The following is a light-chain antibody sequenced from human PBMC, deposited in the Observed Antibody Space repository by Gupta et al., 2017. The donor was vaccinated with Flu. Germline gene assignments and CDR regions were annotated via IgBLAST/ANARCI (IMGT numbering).Light chain of an antibody. CDR3: QQYGSSPPFT. Sequence: EIVLTQSPATLSLSPGEGATLSCGASQSVSNNFLAWYQQKPGLAPRLLIYDASSRATGIPDRFSGSGYGTDFTLTISRREPEDFAVYYCQQYGSSPPFTFGQGTKMDIK. CDR2: DAS. CDR1: QSVSNNF. J-gene: IGKJ2*01. V-gene: IGKV3D-20*01.